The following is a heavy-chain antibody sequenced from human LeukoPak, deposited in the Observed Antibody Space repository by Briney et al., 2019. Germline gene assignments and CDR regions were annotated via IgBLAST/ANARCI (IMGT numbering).Heavy chain of an antibody. CDR3: ARCGRNGYNGDY. V-gene: IGHV1-69*04. CDR1: GGTFSSYA. J-gene: IGHJ4*02. Sequence: SVKVSCKASGGTFSSYAISWVRQAPGQGLEWMGRIIPIFGIANYAQKFQGRVTITADKSTSTAYMELSSLRSEDTAVYYCARCGRNGYNGDYWGQGTLVTGS. D-gene: IGHD5-24*01. CDR2: IIPIFGIA.